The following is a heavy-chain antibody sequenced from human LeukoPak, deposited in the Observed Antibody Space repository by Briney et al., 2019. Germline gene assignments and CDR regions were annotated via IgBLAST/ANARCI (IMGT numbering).Heavy chain of an antibody. D-gene: IGHD3-22*01. CDR3: ARKAYYYDSSGYWYY. V-gene: IGHV1-2*06. CDR2: INPNSGGT. CDR1: GYTFTGYY. Sequence: ASVKVSCKASGYTFTGYYMHWVRQAPGQGLEWMGRINPNSGGTNYAQKFQGRVTMTRDTSISTAYMELSRLRSDDTAVYYCARKAYYYDSSGYWYYWGQGTLVTVSS. J-gene: IGHJ4*02.